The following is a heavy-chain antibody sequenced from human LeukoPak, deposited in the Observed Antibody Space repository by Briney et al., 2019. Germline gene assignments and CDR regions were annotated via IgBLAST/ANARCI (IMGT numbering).Heavy chain of an antibody. CDR3: ARFRRNYDILTGYYTSYYMDV. CDR2: IYYSGST. CDR1: GGSISSYC. Sequence: APTLSLICPVSGGSISSYCWSWIRQPPGKGLEWIGYIYYSGSTNYNPSLKSRVTISVDTAKNHFSLKLSSVTAADTAVYYCARFRRNYDILTGYYTSYYMDVWGKGTTVTVSS. J-gene: IGHJ6*03. V-gene: IGHV4-59*01. D-gene: IGHD3-9*01.